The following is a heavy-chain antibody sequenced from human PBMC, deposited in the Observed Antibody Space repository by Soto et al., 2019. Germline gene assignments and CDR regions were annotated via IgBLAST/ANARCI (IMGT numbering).Heavy chain of an antibody. V-gene: IGHV1-69*06. CDR3: AREGARYQLPPRVLDYGMDI. D-gene: IGHD2-2*01. J-gene: IGHJ6*02. CDR2: FIPVLGTA. Sequence: QVQLVQSGAEVKKPGSSVKVSCKASGGTLSSYAISWVRQAPGQGLEWMGGFIPVLGTANYAQKFRGRITLTADTSTSRAYMELSSLRSEDTAVYYCAREGARYQLPPRVLDYGMDIWGQGNTVTVS. CDR1: GGTLSSYA.